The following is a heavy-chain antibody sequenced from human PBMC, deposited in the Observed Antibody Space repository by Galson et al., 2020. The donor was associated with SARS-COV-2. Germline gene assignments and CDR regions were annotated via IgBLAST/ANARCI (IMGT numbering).Heavy chain of an antibody. V-gene: IGHV4-34*01. Sequence: SETLSLTCAVYGGSFSGYYWSWIRQPPGKGLEWIGEINHSGSTNYNPSLKSRVTISVDTSRKQFSLNLTSVTAADTAMYYCARPGLGAVWFAGHVRWFDPWGQGTLVTVSS. CDR1: GGSFSGYY. CDR3: ARPGLGAVWFAGHVRWFDP. J-gene: IGHJ5*02. CDR2: INHSGST. D-gene: IGHD3-3*01.